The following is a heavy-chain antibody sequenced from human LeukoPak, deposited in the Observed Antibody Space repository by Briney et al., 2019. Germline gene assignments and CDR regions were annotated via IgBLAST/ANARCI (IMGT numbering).Heavy chain of an antibody. CDR2: IYYSGST. J-gene: IGHJ4*02. CDR1: GGSISSSSYS. D-gene: IGHD3-10*01. Sequence: PSETLSLTCTVSGGSISSSSYSWGWIRQPPGKGLEWIGSIYYSGSTYYNPSLKSRVTISVDTSKNQFSLKLSSVTAADTAVYYCARRERFGDTYYFDYWGQGTLVTVSS. V-gene: IGHV4-39*01. CDR3: ARRERFGDTYYFDY.